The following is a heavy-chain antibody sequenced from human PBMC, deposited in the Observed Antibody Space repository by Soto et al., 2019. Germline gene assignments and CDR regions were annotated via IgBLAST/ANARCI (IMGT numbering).Heavy chain of an antibody. CDR2: IIPLFGAA. Sequence: GASVNVSCTAFGGTFSSYTISWVRQDPGQGLEWMGGIIPLFGAANYAQKFQGRVTITADKSTSTAYMELSSLRSEDTAVYYCARFADYYDSSGRLLRGAHAFDIWGQGTMVTVSS. CDR3: ARFADYYDSSGRLLRGAHAFDI. J-gene: IGHJ3*02. D-gene: IGHD3-22*01. CDR1: GGTFSSYT. V-gene: IGHV1-69*06.